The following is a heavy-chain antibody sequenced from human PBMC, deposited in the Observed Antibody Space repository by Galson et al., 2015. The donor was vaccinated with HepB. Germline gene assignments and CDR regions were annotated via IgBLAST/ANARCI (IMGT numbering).Heavy chain of an antibody. CDR1: GGSVSSGSYY. CDR2: IYYSGST. V-gene: IGHV4-61*01. J-gene: IGHJ3*02. D-gene: IGHD3-22*01. Sequence: ETLSLTCTVSGGSVSSGSYYWSWIRQPPGKGLEWIGYIYYSGSTNYNPSLKSRVTISVDTSKNQFSLKLSSVTAADTAVYYCASSYDSSGYYLMWAFDSWGQGTMVTVSS. CDR3: ASSYDSSGYYLMWAFDS.